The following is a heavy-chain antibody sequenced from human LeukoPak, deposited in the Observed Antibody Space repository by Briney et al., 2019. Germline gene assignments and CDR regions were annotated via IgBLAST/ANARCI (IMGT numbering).Heavy chain of an antibody. CDR2: ISYDGSNK. CDR3: ARSGEQWLVFTTINWFDP. D-gene: IGHD6-19*01. Sequence: GGSLRLSCAASGFTFSSYAMHRVRQAPGKGLEWVAVISYDGSNKYYADSVKGRFTISRDNSKNTLYLQMNSLRAEDAAVYYCARSGEQWLVFTTINWFDPWGQGTLVTVSS. J-gene: IGHJ5*02. V-gene: IGHV3-30*04. CDR1: GFTFSSYA.